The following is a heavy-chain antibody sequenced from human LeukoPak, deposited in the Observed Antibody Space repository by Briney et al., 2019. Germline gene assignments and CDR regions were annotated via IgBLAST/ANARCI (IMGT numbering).Heavy chain of an antibody. CDR1: GFTFTRFW. J-gene: IGHJ4*02. Sequence: GGSLRLSCGASGFTFTRFWMNWVRQAPGKGLEWVSGISGSGGSTNYADSVKGRFTISRDNSKNTLYLQMNSLRAGDTAAYYCAKDTYYHDLSGYYTTDGTFDWGQGTLVTVSS. V-gene: IGHV3-23*01. CDR3: AKDTYYHDLSGYYTTDGTFD. CDR2: ISGSGGST. D-gene: IGHD3-22*01.